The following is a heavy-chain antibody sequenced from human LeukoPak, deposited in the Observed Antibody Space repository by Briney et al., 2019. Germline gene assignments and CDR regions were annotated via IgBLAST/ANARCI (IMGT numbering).Heavy chain of an antibody. CDR1: GYSFTNYA. V-gene: IGHV7-4-1*01. CDR3: ARIGYNTLDH. Sequence: ASVKVSCKTSGYSFTNYAIHWVRQAPGQGLEWMGWINTNTGNPSYALDFTGRLVLSLDTSVSTANLHLASLKAEDTAVYYCARIGYNTLDHWGQGTLVTVSS. CDR2: INTNTGNP. D-gene: IGHD3-3*01. J-gene: IGHJ4*02.